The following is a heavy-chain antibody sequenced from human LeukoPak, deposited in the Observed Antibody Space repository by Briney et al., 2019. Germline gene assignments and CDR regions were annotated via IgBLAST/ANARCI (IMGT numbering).Heavy chain of an antibody. CDR3: ARGPLGTGAFDI. J-gene: IGHJ3*02. D-gene: IGHD6-13*01. V-gene: IGHV6-1*01. CDR2: TYYRSKWYN. CDR1: GDSVSSNIAA. Sequence: SQTLSLTCAISGDSVSSNIAAWNWIRQSPSRGLEWLGRTYYRSKWYNDYAVPVKSRITINPDTSKNQFSLQRNSVTPEDTAVYYCARGPLGTGAFDIWGQGTMVTVSS.